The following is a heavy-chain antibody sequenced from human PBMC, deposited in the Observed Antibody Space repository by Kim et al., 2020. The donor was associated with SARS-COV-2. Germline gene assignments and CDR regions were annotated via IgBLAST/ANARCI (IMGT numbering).Heavy chain of an antibody. Sequence: LSLTCAASGFTFDDYAMHWVRQAPGKGLEWVSLISGDGGSTYYADSVKGRFTISRDNSKNSLYLQMNSLRTEDTALYYCAKDYYDSSGYYYIGPDYWGQGTLVTVSS. D-gene: IGHD3-22*01. V-gene: IGHV3-43*02. CDR3: AKDYYDSSGYYYIGPDY. CDR2: ISGDGGST. J-gene: IGHJ4*02. CDR1: GFTFDDYA.